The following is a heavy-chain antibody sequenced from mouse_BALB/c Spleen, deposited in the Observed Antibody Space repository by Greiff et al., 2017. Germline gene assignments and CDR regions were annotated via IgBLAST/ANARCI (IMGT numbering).Heavy chain of an antibody. CDR1: GFNIKDYY. J-gene: IGHJ3*01. CDR3: NFPDTRCAY. V-gene: IGHV14-4*02. CDR2: IDPENGDT. Sequence: EVQLQQSGAELVRSGASVKLSCTASGFNIKDYYMHWVKQRPEQGLEWIGWIDPENGDTEFAPKFQGKATLTADTSSNTAYMQLSSLTSEDTAVYYCNFPDTRCAYWGQGTLVTVSA.